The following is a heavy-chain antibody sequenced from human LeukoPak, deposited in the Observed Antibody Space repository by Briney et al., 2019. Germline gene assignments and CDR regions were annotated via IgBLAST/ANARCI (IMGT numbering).Heavy chain of an antibody. Sequence: GQSRRLASSLYGFTFSTSVMHWVRQAAGKGLEYVSAITSDGGSTYYADSVKDRFTISRDNPKNTLDLQTSRQRTEDTAMNYCGGVCPGRYHGYWGQGTLVTVSS. CDR3: GGVCPGRYHGY. J-gene: IGHJ4*02. CDR2: ITSDGGST. D-gene: IGHD3-10*02. CDR1: GFTFSTSV. V-gene: IGHV3-64D*09.